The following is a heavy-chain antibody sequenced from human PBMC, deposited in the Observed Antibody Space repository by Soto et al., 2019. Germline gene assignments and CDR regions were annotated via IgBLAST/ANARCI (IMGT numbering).Heavy chain of an antibody. CDR2: ISAYNGNT. CDR1: GYTFTSYG. J-gene: IGHJ1*01. Sequence: ASVKVSCKASGYTFTSYGISWVRQAPGQGLEWMGWISAYNGNTNYAQKLQGRVTMTTDTSTSTAYMELRSLKSDDTAVYYCARSIAVAGTWKYFQHWGQGTLVTVSS. CDR3: ARSIAVAGTWKYFQH. D-gene: IGHD6-19*01. V-gene: IGHV1-18*01.